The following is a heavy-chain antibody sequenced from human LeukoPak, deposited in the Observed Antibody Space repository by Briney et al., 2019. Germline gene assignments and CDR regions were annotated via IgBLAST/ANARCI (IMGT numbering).Heavy chain of an antibody. V-gene: IGHV4-61*02. CDR2: IYSSGST. Sequence: SETLSLTCTVSGGFISSSSYYWSWIRQPAGKGLEWIGRIYSSGSTNYNPSFQSRVTMSLDTSKSQFSLKLSSVTAADTAVYYCARVAVTGYNWFDPWGQGTLVTVSS. J-gene: IGHJ5*02. CDR1: GGFISSSSYY. CDR3: ARVAVTGYNWFDP. D-gene: IGHD2-21*02.